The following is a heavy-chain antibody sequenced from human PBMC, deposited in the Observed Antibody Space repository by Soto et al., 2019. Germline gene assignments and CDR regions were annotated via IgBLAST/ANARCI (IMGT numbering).Heavy chain of an antibody. D-gene: IGHD4-17*01. CDR1: GGTFSSYA. J-gene: IGHJ4*02. Sequence: ASVKVSCKASGGTFSSYAISWVRQAPRQGLEWMGGIIPIFGTANYAQKFQGRVTITADESTSTAYMELSSLRSEDTAVYYCARNYGDYSPFDYWGQGTLVTVSS. CDR3: ARNYGDYSPFDY. CDR2: IIPIFGTA. V-gene: IGHV1-69*13.